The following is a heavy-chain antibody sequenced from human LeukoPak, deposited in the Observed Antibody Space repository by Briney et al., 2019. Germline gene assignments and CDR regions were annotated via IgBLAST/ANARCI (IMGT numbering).Heavy chain of an antibody. Sequence: APVKVSCKASGYTFTDYNIHWVRQAPGQGLEWMGWINPNSGGTDFVQKFQGRVTVTRDTSITTAYMEVNRLTSDDTAIYYCARGGHDYGAYWGQGTLVTVSS. D-gene: IGHD4-17*01. V-gene: IGHV1-2*02. CDR3: ARGGHDYGAY. CDR2: INPNSGGT. CDR1: GYTFTDYN. J-gene: IGHJ4*02.